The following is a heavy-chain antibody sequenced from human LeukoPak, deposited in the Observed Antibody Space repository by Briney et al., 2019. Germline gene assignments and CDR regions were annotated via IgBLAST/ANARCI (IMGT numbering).Heavy chain of an antibody. D-gene: IGHD4-23*01. CDR3: AKLPFMTTVARDDY. CDR1: GFTFSSYS. J-gene: IGHJ4*02. Sequence: HPGGSLRLSCAASGFTFSSYSMNWVRQAPGKGLEWVAFIRYDGSNKYYADSVKGRFTISRDNSKNTLYLQMNSLRAEDTAVYYCAKLPFMTTVARDDYWGQGTLVTVSS. CDR2: IRYDGSNK. V-gene: IGHV3-30*02.